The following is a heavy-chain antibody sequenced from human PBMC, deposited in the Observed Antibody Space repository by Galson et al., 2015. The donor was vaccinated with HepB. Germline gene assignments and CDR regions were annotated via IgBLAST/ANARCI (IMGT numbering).Heavy chain of an antibody. D-gene: IGHD4-17*01. Sequence: SLRLSCAASGFTFSSYSMNWVRQAPGKGLEWVSSISSSSSYIYYADSVKGRFTISRDNAKNSLYLQMNSLRAEDTAVYYCARDHDYGDYDDAFDIWGQGTMVTVSS. CDR1: GFTFSSYS. J-gene: IGHJ3*02. V-gene: IGHV3-21*01. CDR2: ISSSSSYI. CDR3: ARDHDYGDYDDAFDI.